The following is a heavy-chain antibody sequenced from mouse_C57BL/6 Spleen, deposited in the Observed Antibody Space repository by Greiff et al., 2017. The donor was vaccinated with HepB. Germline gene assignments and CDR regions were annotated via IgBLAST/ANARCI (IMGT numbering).Heavy chain of an antibody. Sequence: EVKLVESEGGLVQPGSSMKLSCTASGFTFSDYYMAWVRQVPEKGLEWVANINYDGSSTYYLDSLKSRFIISRDNAKNILYLQMSSLKSEDTATYYCARYYSNYLDYWGQGTTLTVSS. J-gene: IGHJ2*01. V-gene: IGHV5-16*01. D-gene: IGHD2-5*01. CDR3: ARYYSNYLDY. CDR1: GFTFSDYY. CDR2: INYDGSST.